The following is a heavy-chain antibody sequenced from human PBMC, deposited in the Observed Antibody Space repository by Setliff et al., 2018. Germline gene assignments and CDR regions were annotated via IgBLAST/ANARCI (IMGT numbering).Heavy chain of an antibody. V-gene: IGHV4-39*07. J-gene: IGHJ5*02. Sequence: SETLSLTCTVSGGSISSSSHYWGWIRQPPGKGLEWIGSIYYTGSTYYNPSLKSRVTMSVDMSKRQFSLKLGSATAADTAVYYCARYIPSAGCFDPWGQGALVTVSS. CDR3: ARYIPSAGCFDP. CDR2: IYYTGST. D-gene: IGHD2-21*01. CDR1: GGSISSSSHY.